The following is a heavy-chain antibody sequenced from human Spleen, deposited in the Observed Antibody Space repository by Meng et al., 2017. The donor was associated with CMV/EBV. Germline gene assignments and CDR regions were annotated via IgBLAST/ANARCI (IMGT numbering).Heavy chain of an antibody. Sequence: ASVKVSCKASGYTFTSYGINWVRQATGQGLEWMGWMNPNSGNTGYAQKFQGRVTITRNTSISTAYMELSSLRSEDTAVYYCARGYCSSTSCPRRAWFDPWGQGTLVTVSS. D-gene: IGHD2-2*01. CDR1: GYTFTSYG. J-gene: IGHJ5*02. CDR3: ARGYCSSTSCPRRAWFDP. V-gene: IGHV1-8*03. CDR2: MNPNSGNT.